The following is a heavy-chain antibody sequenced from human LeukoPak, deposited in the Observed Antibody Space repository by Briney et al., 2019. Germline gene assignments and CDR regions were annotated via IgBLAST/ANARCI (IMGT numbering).Heavy chain of an antibody. D-gene: IGHD6-13*01. V-gene: IGHV5-51*01. CDR3: ASHAAGAHDAFHI. J-gene: IGHJ3*02. CDR2: IYPRDSDI. CDR1: GYSFPNYW. Sequence: GESLKISCKSSGYSFPNYWIGWVRQMPGKGLEWMGIIYPRDSDIRYSPSFQGQVTISADKSISIAYLQWSSLKASDTAMYYCASHAAGAHDAFHIWGQGTMVTVSS.